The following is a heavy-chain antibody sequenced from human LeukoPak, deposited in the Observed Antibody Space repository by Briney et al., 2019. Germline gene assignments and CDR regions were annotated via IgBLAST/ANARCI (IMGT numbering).Heavy chain of an antibody. CDR2: IYPGDSDT. V-gene: IGHV5-51*01. Sequence: GESLEISCKGSGYCFTSYWIGWVRQMPGKGLEWMGVIYPGDSDTRYSPSFEGQVTISADKSINTAFLQWSSLKASDTAMYYCARLGCSSTSCLAYPLYYYYFMDVWGKGTTVTVSS. J-gene: IGHJ6*03. CDR1: GYCFTSYW. CDR3: ARLGCSSTSCLAYPLYYYYFMDV. D-gene: IGHD2-2*01.